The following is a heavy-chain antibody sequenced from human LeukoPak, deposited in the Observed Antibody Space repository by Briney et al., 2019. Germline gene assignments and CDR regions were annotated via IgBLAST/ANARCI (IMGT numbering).Heavy chain of an antibody. CDR3: ARDYYGSGSYYPRYYYYGMDV. CDR2: IWYDGSNK. V-gene: IGHV3-33*01. Sequence: GRSLRLSCAASGFTFSSYGMHWVCQAPGKGLEWVAVIWYDGSNKYYADSVKGRFTISRDNSKNTLYLQMNSLRAEDTAVYYCARDYYGSGSYYPRYYYYGMDVWGQGTTVTVSS. J-gene: IGHJ6*02. D-gene: IGHD3-10*01. CDR1: GFTFSSYG.